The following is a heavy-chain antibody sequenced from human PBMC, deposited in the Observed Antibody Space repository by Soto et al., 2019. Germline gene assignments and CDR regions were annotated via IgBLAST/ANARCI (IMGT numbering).Heavy chain of an antibody. CDR3: ARVNAKYYYDSSGYYYDY. CDR2: IYYSGST. V-gene: IGHV4-31*03. J-gene: IGHJ4*02. Sequence: PSETLSLTCTVSGGSISSGGYYWSWIRHHPGKGLEWIGYIYYSGSTYYNPSLKSRVTISVDTSKNQFSLKLSSVTAADTAVYYCARVNAKYYYDSSGYYYDYWGQGTLVTVSS. CDR1: GGSISSGGYY. D-gene: IGHD3-22*01.